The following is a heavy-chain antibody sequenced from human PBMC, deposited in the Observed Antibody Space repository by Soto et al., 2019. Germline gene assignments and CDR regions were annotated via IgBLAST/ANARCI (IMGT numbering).Heavy chain of an antibody. V-gene: IGHV1-8*01. J-gene: IGHJ6*01. CDR1: GYTFTSYD. Sequence: QVQLVQSGAEVKKPGASVKVSCKASGYTFTSYDINWVRQATGQGLEWMGWMNPNSGKTGYAQKFQGRVTMSSNTSISTAYMELSSLRSEDTAVYYCARFHTHYSKGYYHYGMDVCGEGTTVTVSS. D-gene: IGHD4-4*01. CDR3: ARFHTHYSKGYYHYGMDV. CDR2: MNPNSGKT.